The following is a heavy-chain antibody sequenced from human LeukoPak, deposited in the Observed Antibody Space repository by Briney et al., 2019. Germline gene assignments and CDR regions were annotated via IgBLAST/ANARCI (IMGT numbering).Heavy chain of an antibody. CDR3: VREARGYHYTYFDY. CDR2: ITGSHGRT. J-gene: IGHJ4*02. D-gene: IGHD5-18*01. CDR1: GFTFSSFA. V-gene: IGHV3-23*01. Sequence: GGSLRLSCAASGFTFSSFAMTWVRQAPGKGLEWVSSITGSHGRTYTTDSVRGRFTISRDNSQNTLYLQMNSLRAGDTAVYYCVREARGYHYTYFDYWGQSTLVTVSS.